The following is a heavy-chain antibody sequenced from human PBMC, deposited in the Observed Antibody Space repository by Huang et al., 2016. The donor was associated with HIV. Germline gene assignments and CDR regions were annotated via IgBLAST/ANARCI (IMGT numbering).Heavy chain of an antibody. CDR1: GFNFNNYD. CDR2: INPKSGNT. Sequence: QVQLVQSGAEVKKPGASVKVSCKASGFNFNNYDFNWVRQASGQGLEWMGWINPKSGNTGYEQKFQGRVNITRNTSITTAYMELRSLRSEDTAVYYCARARGFLYDSTGYYSRYYFDSWGQGTLVTISS. CDR3: ARARGFLYDSTGYYSRYYFDS. V-gene: IGHV1-8*03. D-gene: IGHD3-22*01. J-gene: IGHJ4*02.